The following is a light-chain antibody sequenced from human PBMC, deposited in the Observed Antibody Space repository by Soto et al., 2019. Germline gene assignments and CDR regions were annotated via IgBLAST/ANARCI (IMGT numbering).Light chain of an antibody. CDR1: QTISSW. Sequence: DLQITPSSSTPSGFVRDRVTITCRASQTISSWLAWYQQKPGKAPKLLIYKASTLKSGVPSRFSGSGSGTEFTLTISSLQPDDFATYYCQHYNSYSEAFGQGTKVDIK. CDR2: KAS. V-gene: IGKV1-5*03. CDR3: QHYNSYSEA. J-gene: IGKJ1*01.